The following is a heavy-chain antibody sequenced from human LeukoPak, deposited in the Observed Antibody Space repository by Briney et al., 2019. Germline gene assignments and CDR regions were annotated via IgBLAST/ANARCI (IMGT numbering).Heavy chain of an antibody. CDR2: IYYSGST. CDR1: GGSISSYY. J-gene: IGHJ3*02. D-gene: IGHD3-22*01. Sequence: SETLSLTCTVSGGSISSYYWSWIRQPPGKGLEWIGYIYYSGSTNYNPSLKSRVTISVDTSKNQFSLKLSPVTAADTAVYYCAREGTYYYDSSGYPDAFDIWGQGTMVTVSS. CDR3: AREGTYYYDSSGYPDAFDI. V-gene: IGHV4-59*01.